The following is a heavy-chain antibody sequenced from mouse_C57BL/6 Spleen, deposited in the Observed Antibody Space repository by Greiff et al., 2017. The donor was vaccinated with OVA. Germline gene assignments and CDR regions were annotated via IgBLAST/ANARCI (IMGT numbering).Heavy chain of an antibody. D-gene: IGHD1-1*01. J-gene: IGHJ1*03. CDR2: ISYDGSN. Sequence: EVQLVESGPGLVKPSQSLSLTCSVTGYSITSGYYWNWIRQFPGNKLEWMGYISYDGSNNYNPSLKNRISITRDTSKNQFFLKLNSVTTEDTATDYCARRGSGSSYWYFDVWGTGTTVTVSS. V-gene: IGHV3-6*01. CDR3: ARRGSGSSYWYFDV. CDR1: GYSITSGYY.